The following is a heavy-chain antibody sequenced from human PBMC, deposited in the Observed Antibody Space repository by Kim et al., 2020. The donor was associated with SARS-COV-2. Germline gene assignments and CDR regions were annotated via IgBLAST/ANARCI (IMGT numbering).Heavy chain of an antibody. CDR2: IIPILGIA. CDR1: GGTFSSYA. Sequence: SVKVSCKASGGTFSSYAISWVRQAPGQGLEWMGRIIPILGIANYAQKFQGRVTITADKSTSTAYMELSSLRSEDTAVYYCARVRYSEQWLEKNRNDAFDIWGQGTMVTVSS. CDR3: ARVRYSEQWLEKNRNDAFDI. D-gene: IGHD6-19*01. V-gene: IGHV1-69*04. J-gene: IGHJ3*02.